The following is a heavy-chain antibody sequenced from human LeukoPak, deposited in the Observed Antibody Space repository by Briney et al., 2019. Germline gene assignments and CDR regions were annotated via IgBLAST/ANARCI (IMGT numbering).Heavy chain of an antibody. D-gene: IGHD3-3*01. J-gene: IGHJ4*02. CDR3: ARELGVLRFLEWLSYYFDY. CDR1: GGTFSSYA. Sequence: SVKVSCKASGGTFSSYAISWVRQAPGQGLEWMGRIIPIFGTANYAQKSQGRVTITADKSTSTAYMELSSLRSEGTAVYYCARELGVLRFLEWLSYYFDYWGQGTLVTVSS. V-gene: IGHV1-69*06. CDR2: IIPIFGTA.